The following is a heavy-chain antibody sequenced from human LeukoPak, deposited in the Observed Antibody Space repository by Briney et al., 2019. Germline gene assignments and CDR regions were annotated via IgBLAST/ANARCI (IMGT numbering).Heavy chain of an antibody. CDR3: ARDHNWGFDY. Sequence: PGGSLRLSCAASGFTFSSYSMTWVRQAPGKGLEWVSSISSSSSYIYYADSVKGRFTISRDNAMNSVYMQMNSLRAEDTALYYCARDHNWGFDYWGRGTLVTVSS. CDR2: ISSSSSYI. D-gene: IGHD7-27*01. J-gene: IGHJ4*02. CDR1: GFTFSSYS. V-gene: IGHV3-21*01.